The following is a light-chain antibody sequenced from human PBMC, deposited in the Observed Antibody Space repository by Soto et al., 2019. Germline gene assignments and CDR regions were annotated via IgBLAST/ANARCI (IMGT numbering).Light chain of an antibody. J-gene: IGKJ4*01. V-gene: IGKV1-33*01. CDR1: QDINNC. Sequence: IQMTQSPSSLSASVGDRVTITCQASQDINNCLNWYQQSPGKAPKLLIYDASNLETGVPSRFSASGSGTDFSFTISSLQPDDIATYFCQQCDDLPLTFGGGTKVDIK. CDR3: QQCDDLPLT. CDR2: DAS.